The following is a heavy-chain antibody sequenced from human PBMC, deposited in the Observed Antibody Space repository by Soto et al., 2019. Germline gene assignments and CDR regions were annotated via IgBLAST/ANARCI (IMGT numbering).Heavy chain of an antibody. CDR1: GGSISSYY. D-gene: IGHD3-9*01. CDR3: ARDYDILTGYGSATSLYGMDV. J-gene: IGHJ6*02. CDR2: IYYSGST. V-gene: IGHV4-59*01. Sequence: PSETLSLTCTVSGGSISSYYWSWIRQPPGKGLEWIGYIYYSGSTNYNPSLKSRVTISVDTSKNQFSLKLSSVTAADTAVYYCARDYDILTGYGSATSLYGMDVWGQGTTVTVSS.